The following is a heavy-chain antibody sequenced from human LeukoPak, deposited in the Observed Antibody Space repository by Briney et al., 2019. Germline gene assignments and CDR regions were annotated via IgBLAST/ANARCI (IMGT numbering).Heavy chain of an antibody. J-gene: IGHJ4*02. CDR1: EFTFSSYW. D-gene: IGHD3-9*01. CDR2: IKQDGSEK. CDR3: AVGYYDILTGPDPYYFDY. Sequence: GGSLRLSCAASEFTFSSYWMSWVRQAPGKGLEWVANIKQDGSEKYYVDSVKGRFTISRDNAKNSLYLQMNSLRAEDTAVYYCAVGYYDILTGPDPYYFDYWGQGTLVTVSS. V-gene: IGHV3-7*01.